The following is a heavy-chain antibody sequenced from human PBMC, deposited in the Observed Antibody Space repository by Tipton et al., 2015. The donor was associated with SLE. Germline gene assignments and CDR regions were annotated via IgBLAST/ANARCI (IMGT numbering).Heavy chain of an antibody. CDR3: AREGLRFSHMDV. D-gene: IGHD3-16*01. J-gene: IGHJ6*04. Sequence: LRLSCTVSGGSINNYYWILIRQTPGKGLEWIGNVFYSGSTHYNPSLKSRVIMSVDTSKNEFSLKVSSVAAADTAVYYCAREGLRFSHMDVWGRWTTVIVSS. CDR1: GGSINNYY. CDR2: VFYSGST. V-gene: IGHV4-59*01.